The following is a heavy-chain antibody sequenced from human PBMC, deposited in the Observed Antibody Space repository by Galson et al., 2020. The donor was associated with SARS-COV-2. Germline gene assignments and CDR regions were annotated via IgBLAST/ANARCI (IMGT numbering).Heavy chain of an antibody. D-gene: IGHD2-15*01. CDR3: AREAADCSGGSCYGGDFDY. CDR1: GFTVSSNY. CDR2: IYSGGST. J-gene: IGHJ4*02. V-gene: IGHV3-53*04. Sequence: GESLKISCAASGFTVSSNYMSWVRQAPGKGLEWVSVIYSGGSTYYADSVKGRFTISRHNSKNTLYLQMNSLRAEDTAVYYCAREAADCSGGSCYGGDFDYWGQGTLVTVSS.